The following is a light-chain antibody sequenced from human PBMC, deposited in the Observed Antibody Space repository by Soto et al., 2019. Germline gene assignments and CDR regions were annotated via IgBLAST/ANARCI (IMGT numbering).Light chain of an antibody. CDR3: QSYDRSLSGSAV. CDR2: GNS. CDR1: SSNIGAGYD. J-gene: IGLJ2*01. V-gene: IGLV1-40*01. Sequence: QSVLTQPPSVSGSPGQRVTISCTGSSSNIGAGYDVHWYQQRPGTAPKLLIYGNSNRPSGVPDRISGSKSGTSASLAITGLQADDEADYYCQSYDRSLSGSAVFGGGTKLTVL.